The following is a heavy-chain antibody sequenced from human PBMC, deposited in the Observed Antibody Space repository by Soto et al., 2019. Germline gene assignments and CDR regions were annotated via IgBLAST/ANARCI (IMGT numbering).Heavy chain of an antibody. CDR1: GFSLSTSGVG. J-gene: IGHJ6*04. V-gene: IGHV2-5*02. CDR3: AHRPVEYGEYDVWGGGMAV. Sequence: QITLKESGPTLVKPTQTLTLTCTFSGFSLSTSGVGVGWIRQPPGKALEWLALIYWEDDKRYSRSLKRRLTISKAASKNQVLLTMTNMDPVDAATSYCAHRPVEYGEYDVWGGGMAVWGKGTTVTVSS. D-gene: IGHD4-17*01. CDR2: IYWEDDK.